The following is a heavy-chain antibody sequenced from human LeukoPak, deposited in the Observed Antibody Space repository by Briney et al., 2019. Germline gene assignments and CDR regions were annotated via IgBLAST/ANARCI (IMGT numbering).Heavy chain of an antibody. V-gene: IGHV1-3*01. CDR2: INAGNGNT. D-gene: IGHD3-10*01. Sequence: ASVKVSCKASGYTFTSYAMHWVRQAPGQRLEWMGWINAGNGNTKYSQKFQGRVTITRDTSASTAYMELSSLRSEDTAVYYCARLGNWGGNAFDIWGQGTMVTVSS. CDR3: ARLGNWGGNAFDI. CDR1: GYTFTSYA. J-gene: IGHJ3*02.